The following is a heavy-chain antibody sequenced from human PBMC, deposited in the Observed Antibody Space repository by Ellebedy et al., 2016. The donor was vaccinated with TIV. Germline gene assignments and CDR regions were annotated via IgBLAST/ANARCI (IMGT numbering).Heavy chain of an antibody. J-gene: IGHJ5*02. Sequence: GESLKISCKASGYTFPNYWLGWLRPLPGKVLEYMGIIFPGDSDTRYSPSFQGQVTISVDKSINTASLQWSRLRASDTAMYYCATLRYCPGSSCQDVFDPWGQGTLVAVS. D-gene: IGHD2-8*02. V-gene: IGHV5-51*01. CDR3: ATLRYCPGSSCQDVFDP. CDR1: GYTFPNYW. CDR2: IFPGDSDT.